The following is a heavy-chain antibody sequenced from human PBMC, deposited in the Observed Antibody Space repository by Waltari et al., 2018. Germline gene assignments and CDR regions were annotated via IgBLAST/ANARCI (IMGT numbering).Heavy chain of an antibody. V-gene: IGHV4-39*01. CDR2: MQYRGST. D-gene: IGHD4-17*01. J-gene: IGHJ1*01. CDR1: GGSISTNYN. Sequence: QLQLQESGPGLVKPSETLSLTCTVSGGSISTNYNWGWIRQPPGKGLEWMGNMQYRGSTFYNPSLNSRVTRSLDTSKNQFSLRLSSVGAADTAVYFCGRIAFGDDGGYFQHWGQGTLVTVSS. CDR3: GRIAFGDDGGYFQH.